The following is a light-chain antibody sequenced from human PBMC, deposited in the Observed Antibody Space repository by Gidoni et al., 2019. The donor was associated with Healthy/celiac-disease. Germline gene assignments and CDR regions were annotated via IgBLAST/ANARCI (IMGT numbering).Light chain of an antibody. CDR1: SGINVGTYR. V-gene: IGLV5-45*03. CDR3: MFWHRSAWV. Sequence: QAVLNQPSSLSASPGASASLTVPLRSGINVGTYRIYWYQQKPWSPHQYLLMYNSVSAKQQGSGVPCRFSGSKDASAIAGILLISGLQSEDEAAYSCMFWHRSAWVFGRGPTLPVL. J-gene: IGLJ3*02. CDR2: YNSVSAK.